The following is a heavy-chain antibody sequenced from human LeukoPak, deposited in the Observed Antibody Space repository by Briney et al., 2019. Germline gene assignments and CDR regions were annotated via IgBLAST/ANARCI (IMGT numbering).Heavy chain of an antibody. J-gene: IGHJ6*03. CDR2: IYTSGST. V-gene: IGHV4-4*07. D-gene: IGHD6-6*01. CDR3: ARLVAARHYYYYYMDV. CDR1: GGSISSYY. Sequence: SETLSLSCTVSGGSISSYYWSWIRQPAWKGLELIGRIYTSGSTNYNPSLKSRVTMSVDTSKNQFSLKLSSVTAADTAVYYCARLVAARHYYYYYMDVWGKGTTVTVSS.